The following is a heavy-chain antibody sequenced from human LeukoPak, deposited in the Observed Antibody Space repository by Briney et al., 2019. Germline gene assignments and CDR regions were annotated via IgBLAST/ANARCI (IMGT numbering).Heavy chain of an antibody. CDR3: APGGDSTSGQ. D-gene: IGHD2/OR15-2a*01. Sequence: PSETLSLTCTVSNDSISSGDYYWNWIRQPPGKGLEWIGYIFHRGGTSYNPSLKSRILFSVDTSQNQFSLKLNSVTAADTAVYHCAPGGDSTSGQWGQGTLVTVSS. CDR2: IFHRGGT. V-gene: IGHV4-30-4*01. CDR1: NDSISSGDYY. J-gene: IGHJ4*02.